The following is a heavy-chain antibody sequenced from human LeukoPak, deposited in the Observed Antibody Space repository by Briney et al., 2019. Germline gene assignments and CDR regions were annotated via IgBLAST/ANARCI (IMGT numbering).Heavy chain of an antibody. CDR1: GFTFSIYA. V-gene: IGHV3-23*01. Sequence: PGGSLRLSCAASGFTFSIYAMSWVRQAPGKGLEWVSAISSRGGSTYYANSVKGRFTISRDNSKNTLYLQMNSLRAEDTAVYYCAKILTGQWQIDAFDIWGQGTMVTVSS. D-gene: IGHD3-9*01. CDR3: AKILTGQWQIDAFDI. J-gene: IGHJ3*02. CDR2: ISSRGGST.